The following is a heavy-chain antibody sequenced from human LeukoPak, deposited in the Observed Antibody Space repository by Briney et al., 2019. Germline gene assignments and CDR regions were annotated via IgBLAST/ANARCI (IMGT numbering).Heavy chain of an antibody. CDR1: GFTFSSYA. J-gene: IGHJ6*03. V-gene: IGHV3-30-3*01. D-gene: IGHD6-6*01. CDR3: ANSIAALYYYYMDV. Sequence: GGSLRLSCAASGFTFSSYAMHWVRQAPGKGLEWVAVISYDGSKEYYADSVKGRFTISRDNSKNTLYLQMNSLRAEDTAVYYCANSIAALYYYYMDVWGKGTTVTVSS. CDR2: ISYDGSKE.